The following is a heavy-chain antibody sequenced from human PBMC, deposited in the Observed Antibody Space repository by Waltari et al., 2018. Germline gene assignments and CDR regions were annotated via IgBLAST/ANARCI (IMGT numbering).Heavy chain of an antibody. Sequence: NWGGRAPGRGLVWIGKVHGSGRINCNPSFGSRVTMSIDTSKNQFSLKGSSATAADTAVYYCARDRGRGLYLDSWGQGSLVTVS. J-gene: IGHJ4*02. CDR2: VHGSGRI. CDR3: ARDRGRGLYLDS. V-gene: IGHV4-4*02. D-gene: IGHD2-15*01.